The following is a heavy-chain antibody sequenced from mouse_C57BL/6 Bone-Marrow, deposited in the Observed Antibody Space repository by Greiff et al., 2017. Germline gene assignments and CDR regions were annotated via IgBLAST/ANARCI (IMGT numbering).Heavy chain of an antibody. CDR3: ARDYGSSYWYFDV. J-gene: IGHJ1*03. Sequence: QVQLQQSGPALVKPGASVKLSCKASGYTFTSYDINWVKQRPGQGLEWIGWIYPRDGSTKYNEKFKGKATLTVETSSSTAYMELHSLTSEDSAVYFCARDYGSSYWYFDVWGTGTTVTVSS. V-gene: IGHV1-85*01. CDR1: GYTFTSYD. CDR2: IYPRDGST. D-gene: IGHD1-1*01.